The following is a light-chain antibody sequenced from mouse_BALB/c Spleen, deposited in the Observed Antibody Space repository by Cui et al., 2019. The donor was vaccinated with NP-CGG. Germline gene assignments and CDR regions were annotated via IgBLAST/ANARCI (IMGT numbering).Light chain of an antibody. CDR1: TGAVTTSNY. V-gene: IGLV1*01. CDR2: GTN. Sequence: QAGVTQESALTISPGETVTLTCRSSTGAVTTSNYANCVQEQPDHSFTDLIVGTNNRTPGVPARFSGSLIGDKAALTITGAQTEDEAIYFCALWYSNHWVFGGGTKLTVL. J-gene: IGLJ1*01. CDR3: ALWYSNHWV.